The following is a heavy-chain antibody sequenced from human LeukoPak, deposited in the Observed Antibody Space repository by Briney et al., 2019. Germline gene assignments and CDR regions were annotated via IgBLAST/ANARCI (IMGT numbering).Heavy chain of an antibody. D-gene: IGHD3-10*01. CDR1: GYSISSGYY. CDR3: ASSKSTVMSNIWFGENWFDP. Sequence: PSETLSLTCTVSGYSISSGYYWGWIRQPPGKGLEWIGSIYHSGSTYYNPSLKSRVTISVDASKNQFSLKLSSVTAADTAVYYCASSKSTVMSNIWFGENWFDPWGQGTLVTVSS. J-gene: IGHJ5*02. V-gene: IGHV4-38-2*02. CDR2: IYHSGST.